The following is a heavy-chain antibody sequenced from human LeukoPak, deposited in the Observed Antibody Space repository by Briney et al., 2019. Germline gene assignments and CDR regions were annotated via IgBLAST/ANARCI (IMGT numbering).Heavy chain of an antibody. D-gene: IGHD1-7*01. CDR2: IYTSGST. V-gene: IGHV4-61*02. CDR3: ARDRRELYYASRYFDL. CDR1: GDSISSGDYY. J-gene: IGHJ2*01. Sequence: PSQTLSLTCTVSGDSISSGDYYWSWIRQPAGKGLEWIGRIYTSGSTNYNPSLKSRVTMSVDTSKNQFSLKLSSVTAADTAVYYCARDRRELYYASRYFDLWGRGTLVTVSS.